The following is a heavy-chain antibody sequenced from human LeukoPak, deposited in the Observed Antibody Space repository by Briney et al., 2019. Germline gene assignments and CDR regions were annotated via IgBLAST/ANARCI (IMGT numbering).Heavy chain of an antibody. CDR2: ISSNGGST. V-gene: IGHV3-64*01. Sequence: GGSLRLSCAASGFTFSGYAMHWVRQAPGKGLEYVSAISSNGGSTYYANSVKGRFTISRDNSKNTLYLQMGSLRAEDMAVYYCARAGWLMMGNFDYWGQGTLVTVSS. CDR3: ARAGWLMMGNFDY. CDR1: GFTFSGYA. J-gene: IGHJ4*02. D-gene: IGHD5-24*01.